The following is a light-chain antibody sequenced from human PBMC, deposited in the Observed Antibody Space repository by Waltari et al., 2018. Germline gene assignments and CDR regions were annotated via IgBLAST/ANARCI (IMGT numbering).Light chain of an antibody. V-gene: IGKV3-11*01. CDR3: QQRSDLRQT. CDR1: HSVGNS. Sequence: EIVLTQSPATLSLSPGDRATLSCRASHSVGNSLARYQQTPGHAPGILVCHASNRAPGVPARLRGRGSGTDFTLNISSLEPEDFAVYDCQQRSDLRQTFGRGTKVEMK. J-gene: IGKJ4*01. CDR2: HAS.